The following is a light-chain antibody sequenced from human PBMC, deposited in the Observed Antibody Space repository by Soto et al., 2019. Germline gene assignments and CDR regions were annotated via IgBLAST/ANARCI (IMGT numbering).Light chain of an antibody. CDR1: SSNIGSNA. CDR2: SDY. CDR3: ASWDDSRNGPV. V-gene: IGLV1-44*01. Sequence: QAVVTHPPSASGTPGQRVTITCSGSSSNIGSNAVNWYQQLPGTAPTLLIYSDYQRPSGVPDRFSGSKSGTSASLAISGLQYEDEAADYCASWDDSRNGPVFGGGTKVTVL. J-gene: IGLJ2*01.